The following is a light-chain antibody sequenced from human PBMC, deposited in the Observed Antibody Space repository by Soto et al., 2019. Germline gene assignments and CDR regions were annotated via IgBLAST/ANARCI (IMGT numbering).Light chain of an antibody. J-gene: IGLJ3*02. Sequence: QSVLTQPASVSGSPGQSITISCTGTSRDVGGYNYVSWYQHHPGKAPRLLTYAIGNRPSGVSSRFSGSKSGNTASLPISGLLAEDEADYYCSSYTSSDTWVFGGGTQLTVL. CDR2: AIG. CDR3: SSYTSSDTWV. V-gene: IGLV2-14*01. CDR1: SRDVGGYNY.